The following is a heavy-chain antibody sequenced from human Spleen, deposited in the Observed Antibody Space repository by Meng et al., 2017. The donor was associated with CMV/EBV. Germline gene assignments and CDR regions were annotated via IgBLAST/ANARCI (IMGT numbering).Heavy chain of an antibody. Sequence: PGDSVKVSCKTSGYTFPSYVINWVRQAPGHGLEWMGWISHNTGNTYYAQRFQGRITITADTSTNTVFMELRGLRSDDTALYYCASITEWGQGTLVTVSS. CDR3: ASITE. CDR2: ISHNTGNT. CDR1: GYTFPSYV. J-gene: IGHJ4*02. V-gene: IGHV1-18*01.